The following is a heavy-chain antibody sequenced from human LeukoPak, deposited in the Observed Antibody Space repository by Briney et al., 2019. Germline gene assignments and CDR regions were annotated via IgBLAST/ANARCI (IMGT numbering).Heavy chain of an antibody. J-gene: IGHJ1*01. CDR3: ARGVKNTMIVFTGYFQH. CDR1: GGSFSGYY. CDR2: INHSGST. Sequence: SETLSLTCAVYGGSFSGYYWSWIRQPPGKGLEWIGEINHSGSTNYNPSPKSRVTISVDTSKNQFSLKLSSVTAADTAVYYCARGVKNTMIVFTGYFQHWGQGTLVTVSS. V-gene: IGHV4-34*01. D-gene: IGHD3-22*01.